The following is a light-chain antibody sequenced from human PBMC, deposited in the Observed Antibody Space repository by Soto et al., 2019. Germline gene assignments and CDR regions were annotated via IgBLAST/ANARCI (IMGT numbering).Light chain of an antibody. CDR2: DNN. CDR1: SSNIGNNY. Sequence: QSVLTQPPSVSGAPGQRVTISCSGSSSNIGNNYVSWYQQLPGTAPKLVIYDNNKRPSGIPDRFSGSKSGTSATLVISGLQTGDEADYYCGTWDSSLSVAVFGGGTQLTVL. J-gene: IGLJ7*01. V-gene: IGLV1-51*01. CDR3: GTWDSSLSVAV.